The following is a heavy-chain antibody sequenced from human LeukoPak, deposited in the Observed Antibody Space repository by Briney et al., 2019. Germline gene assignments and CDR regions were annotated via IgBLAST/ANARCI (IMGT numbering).Heavy chain of an antibody. V-gene: IGHV3-23*01. D-gene: IGHD3-22*01. Sequence: PGGSLRLSCAASGFTSSSYAMSWVRQAPGKGLEWVSAISGSGGSTYYADSVKGRFTISRDNSKNTLYLQMNSLRAEDTAVYYCAKDRSVGYYDSKGNFDYWGQGTLVTVSS. J-gene: IGHJ4*02. CDR2: ISGSGGST. CDR3: AKDRSVGYYDSKGNFDY. CDR1: GFTSSSYA.